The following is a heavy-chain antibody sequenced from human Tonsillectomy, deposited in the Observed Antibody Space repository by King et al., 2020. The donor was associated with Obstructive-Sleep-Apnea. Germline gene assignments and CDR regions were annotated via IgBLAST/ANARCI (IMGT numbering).Heavy chain of an antibody. Sequence: VQLVESGGGLVQPGGSLRLSCAASGITFSSYSMNWVRQAPGKGLEWVSYISSRTSTIYYADSVKGRFTISRDNAKNSLYLQMNSLRAEDTAVYYCATGGPDAFDFWGRGTMVTVSS. D-gene: IGHD3-16*01. CDR1: GITFSSYS. V-gene: IGHV3-48*04. J-gene: IGHJ3*01. CDR3: ATGGPDAFDF. CDR2: ISSRTSTI.